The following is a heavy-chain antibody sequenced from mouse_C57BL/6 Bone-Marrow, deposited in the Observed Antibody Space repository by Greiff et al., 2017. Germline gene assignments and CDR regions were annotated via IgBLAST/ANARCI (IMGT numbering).Heavy chain of an antibody. CDR1: GYTFTDYN. D-gene: IGHD1-1*01. V-gene: IGHV1-18*01. J-gene: IGHJ2*01. CDR2: INPNNGGT. CDR3: ARSLFITTVVATGFDY. Sequence: EVQLQQSGPELVKPGASVKIPCKASGYTFTDYNMDWVKQSHGKSLEWIGDINPNNGGTIYNQKFKGKATLTVAKSSSTAYMELRSLTSEDTAVYYCARSLFITTVVATGFDYWGQGTTLTVSS.